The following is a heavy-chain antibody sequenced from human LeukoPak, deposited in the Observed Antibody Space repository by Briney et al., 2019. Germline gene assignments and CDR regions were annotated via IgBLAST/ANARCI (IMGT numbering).Heavy chain of an antibody. V-gene: IGHV4-39*02. Sequence: SETLSLTCTVSGGSIRNSHYFWGWVRQPPGKGLEWIGSIYYSGSTYYNPSHKSRVTISMDMSENHFSLNLSSVTAADTALYYCATEDVVIPTATQRPLDYWGQGILVTVSS. D-gene: IGHD2-2*01. CDR1: GGSIRNSHYF. CDR2: IYYSGST. J-gene: IGHJ4*02. CDR3: ATEDVVIPTATQRPLDY.